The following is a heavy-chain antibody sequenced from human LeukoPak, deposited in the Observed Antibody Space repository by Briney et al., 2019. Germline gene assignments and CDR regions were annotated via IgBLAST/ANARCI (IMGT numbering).Heavy chain of an antibody. V-gene: IGHV1-2*06. CDR1: GYTFTAYY. CDR3: ARERDGSGWIRAMDV. CDR2: INPNSGGT. J-gene: IGHJ6*03. Sequence: ASVKVSCKASGYTFTAYYIHWVRQAPGQGLEWMGRINPNSGGTNYAQKFQGRVTMTRDTSISTAYMELSRLRSDDTAVYYCARERDGSGWIRAMDVWGKGTTVTVSS. D-gene: IGHD6-19*01.